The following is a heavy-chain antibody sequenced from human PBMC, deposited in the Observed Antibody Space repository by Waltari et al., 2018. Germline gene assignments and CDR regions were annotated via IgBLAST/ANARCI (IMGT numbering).Heavy chain of an antibody. Sequence: GETIYAQKFQGRVTMTEDTSTDTAYMELSSLRSEDTAVYYCATEGDGYAFDYWGQGTLVTVSS. V-gene: IGHV1-24*01. D-gene: IGHD5-12*01. J-gene: IGHJ4*02. CDR3: ATEGDGYAFDY. CDR2: GET.